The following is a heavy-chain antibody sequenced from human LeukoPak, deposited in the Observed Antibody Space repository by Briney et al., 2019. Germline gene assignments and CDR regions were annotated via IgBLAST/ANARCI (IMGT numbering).Heavy chain of an antibody. D-gene: IGHD3-22*01. V-gene: IGHV1-18*01. CDR2: ISTYNGNT. CDR3: AKSSGYYYGGPVYYFDY. CDR1: GYTFTNNG. J-gene: IGHJ4*02. Sequence: VASVKVSCKASGYTFTNNGISWVRQAPGQGLEWMGWISTYNGNTNYAQKFQGRVTMTTDTPTSTAYMELRSLTSDDTAVYYCAKSSGYYYGGPVYYFDYWGQGTLVTVSS.